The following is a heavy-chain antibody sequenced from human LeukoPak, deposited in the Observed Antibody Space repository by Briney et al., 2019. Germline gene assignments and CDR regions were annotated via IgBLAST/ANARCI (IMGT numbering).Heavy chain of an antibody. Sequence: SQTLSLTFAISGDSVSSNSAAWSWIRQSPSRGLEWLGRTYYRSKWYTYYAVSVKSRISINRDTSKNQFSLQLNSVTPEDTAVYYCARSTGPIDYWGQGTLVTVSS. CDR2: TYYRSKWYT. V-gene: IGHV6-1*01. J-gene: IGHJ4*02. CDR3: ARSTGPIDY. D-gene: IGHD1-1*01. CDR1: GDSVSSNSAA.